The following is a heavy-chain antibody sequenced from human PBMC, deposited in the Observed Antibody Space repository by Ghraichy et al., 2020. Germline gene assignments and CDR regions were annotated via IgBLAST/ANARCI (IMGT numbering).Heavy chain of an antibody. CDR1: GFSLRTSGMR. Sequence: SGPTLVNPTQTLTLTCTFSGFSLRTSGMRVSWIRQPPGKALEWLARIDWDDDKFYSTSLKTRLTISKDTSKNQVVLTMTNMDPVDTATYYCARMNGYSSGPDNWFDPWGQGTLVTVSS. D-gene: IGHD6-19*01. V-gene: IGHV2-70*04. CDR3: ARMNGYSSGPDNWFDP. J-gene: IGHJ5*02. CDR2: IDWDDDK.